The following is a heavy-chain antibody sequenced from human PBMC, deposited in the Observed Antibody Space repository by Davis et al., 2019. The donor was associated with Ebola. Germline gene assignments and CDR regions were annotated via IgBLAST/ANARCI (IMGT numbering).Heavy chain of an antibody. J-gene: IGHJ6*02. Sequence: PGGSLRLSCAASGFTFSSYGMHWVRQAPGKGLEWVAVISYDGSNKYYADSVKGRFTISRDNSKNTLYLQMNSLRAEDTAVYYCAKITDYGSGSLDGMDVWGQGTTVTVSS. V-gene: IGHV3-30*18. D-gene: IGHD3-10*01. CDR3: AKITDYGSGSLDGMDV. CDR2: ISYDGSNK. CDR1: GFTFSSYG.